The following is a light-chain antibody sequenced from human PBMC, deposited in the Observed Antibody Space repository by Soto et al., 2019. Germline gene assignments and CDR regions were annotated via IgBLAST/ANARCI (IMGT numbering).Light chain of an antibody. V-gene: IGKV3-20*01. CDR2: GAS. CDR1: QSVSSSY. Sequence: EIVLTQSPGTLSLSPGERATLSCRASQSVSSSYLAWYQQKPGQAPRLLIYGASSRATGIPDRFSGSGSGTDFTLTISRLEPEDFAVYYCHHYGSSPPRTFGQGTQLEFK. CDR3: HHYGSSPPRT. J-gene: IGKJ2*01.